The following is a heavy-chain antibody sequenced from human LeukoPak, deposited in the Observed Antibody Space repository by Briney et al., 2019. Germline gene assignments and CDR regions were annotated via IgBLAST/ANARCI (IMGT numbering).Heavy chain of an antibody. CDR2: ISDSGNT. D-gene: IGHD2-21*01. CDR3: AKAPVTTCRGAYCYPFDY. J-gene: IGHJ4*02. Sequence: GGSLRLSCAASGFTLSSYAMSWVRQAPGKGLEWVSAISDSGNTYHADSVKGRFTISRDSSKNTLLLQMNRLRPEDAAVYYCAKAPVTTCRGAYCYPFDYWGQGTLVTVSS. CDR1: GFTLSSYA. V-gene: IGHV3-23*01.